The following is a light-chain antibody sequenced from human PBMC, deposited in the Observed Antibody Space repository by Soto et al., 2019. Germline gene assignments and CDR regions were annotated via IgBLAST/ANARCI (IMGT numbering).Light chain of an antibody. CDR3: QAWDSSTAKGV. CDR2: QDT. CDR1: KLGDKY. J-gene: IGLJ2*01. V-gene: IGLV3-1*01. Sequence: SYELTQPPSVSVSPGQTASITCSGDKLGDKYVCWYQQKPGQSPVLVIYQDTKRPSGIPERFSGSNSGNTATLTISGTQAMDEADYYCQAWDSSTAKGVFGGGTKLTVL.